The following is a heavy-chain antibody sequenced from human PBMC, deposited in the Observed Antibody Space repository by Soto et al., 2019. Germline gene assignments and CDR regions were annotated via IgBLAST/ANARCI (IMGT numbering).Heavy chain of an antibody. V-gene: IGHV1-24*01. D-gene: IGHD6-25*01. CDR2: FDPEDGET. Sequence: ASVKVSCKVSGYTLTELSMHWVRQAPGKGLEWMGGFDPEDGETIYAQKFQGRVTMTVDTSTDTAYMELSSLRSEDTAEYYCATGIAAAGRSDYYYGREVWGQGPTVTVSS. J-gene: IGHJ6*02. CDR1: GYTLTELS. CDR3: ATGIAAAGRSDYYYGREV.